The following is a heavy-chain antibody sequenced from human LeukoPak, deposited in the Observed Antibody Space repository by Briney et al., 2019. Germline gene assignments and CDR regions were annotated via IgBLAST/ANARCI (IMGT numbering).Heavy chain of an antibody. CDR1: GFTFSSYS. J-gene: IGHJ4*02. D-gene: IGHD1-26*01. CDR3: ARAGPKLPKWGYYFDY. Sequence: GGSLRLSCAASGFTFSSYSMNWVRQAPGKGLEWVSSISSSSSYIYYADSVKGRFTISRDNAKNSLYLQMNSLRAEDTAVYYCARAGPKLPKWGYYFDYWGQGTLVIVSS. V-gene: IGHV3-21*01. CDR2: ISSSSSYI.